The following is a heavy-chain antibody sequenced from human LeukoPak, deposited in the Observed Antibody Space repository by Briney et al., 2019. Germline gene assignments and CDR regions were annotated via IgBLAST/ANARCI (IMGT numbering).Heavy chain of an antibody. J-gene: IGHJ4*02. CDR3: ATSTVAVNYFVY. CDR1: GYTLTELS. D-gene: IGHD6-19*01. Sequence: ASDPVSCKVSGYTLTELSMHWVRQAPGKGREWMGGFDPEDGETINAQKFQERVTMTEDTSTDTAYMELSSLRSEDTAVYYCATSTVAVNYFVYWGEGNPVPVSS. CDR2: FDPEDGET. V-gene: IGHV1-24*01.